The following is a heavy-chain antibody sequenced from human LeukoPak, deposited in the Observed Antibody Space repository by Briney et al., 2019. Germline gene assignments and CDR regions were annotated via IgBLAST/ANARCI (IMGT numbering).Heavy chain of an antibody. J-gene: IGHJ5*02. Sequence: GGSLRLSCAASGFTFSSYAMTWVRQAPGKGLEWVSSIDASGGSTYYADSVKGRFTISRDNSKNTFFLQMNTLRAADTAVYYCAKRSGSGWYGWFAPWGQGILVTVSS. CDR1: GFTFSSYA. CDR3: AKRSGSGWYGWFAP. D-gene: IGHD6-19*01. V-gene: IGHV3-23*01. CDR2: IDASGGST.